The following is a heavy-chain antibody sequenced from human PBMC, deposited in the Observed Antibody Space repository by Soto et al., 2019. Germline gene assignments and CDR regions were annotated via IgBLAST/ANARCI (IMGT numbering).Heavy chain of an antibody. Sequence: SETLSLACTVSGGSISGYYWSWIRQPPGKGLEWIAYIYYSGSTNSNPSLKSRVTISVDTSKNQFSLRLSSVTAADTAVYYCARHSNEYRKSLDYWGQGTLVTVSS. J-gene: IGHJ4*02. CDR1: GGSISGYY. V-gene: IGHV4-59*08. CDR2: IYYSGST. CDR3: ARHSNEYRKSLDY. D-gene: IGHD1-1*01.